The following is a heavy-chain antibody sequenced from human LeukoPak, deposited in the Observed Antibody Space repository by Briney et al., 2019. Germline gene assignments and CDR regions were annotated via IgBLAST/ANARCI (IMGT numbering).Heavy chain of an antibody. V-gene: IGHV1-18*01. D-gene: IGHD3-22*01. J-gene: IGHJ4*02. CDR3: ARDLPYYYDSSGYYSSPNRPTTFDY. CDR2: ISGSYGNP. Sequence: ASVKVSCKASGYTFTTYDFTWVRQALGKGLEWMGWISGSYGNPNYEQKLQGRVTMTTDTSTSTAYMELRNLRSDDTAVYYCARDLPYYYDSSGYYSSPNRPTTFDYWGQGTLVTVSS. CDR1: GYTFTTYD.